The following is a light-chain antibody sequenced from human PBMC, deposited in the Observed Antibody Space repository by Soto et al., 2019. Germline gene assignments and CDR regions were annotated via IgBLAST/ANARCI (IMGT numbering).Light chain of an antibody. Sequence: QSVLTQPPSASGTPGQRVTISCSGSSSNIGSNTVNWYQQLPGTAPKLLIYSNNQRPSGVPDRFSGSKSGTSASLAISGLQAEEEADYYRAAWDDSLNGVVFGGGTKVTVL. CDR1: SSNIGSNT. CDR3: AAWDDSLNGVV. V-gene: IGLV1-44*01. CDR2: SNN. J-gene: IGLJ2*01.